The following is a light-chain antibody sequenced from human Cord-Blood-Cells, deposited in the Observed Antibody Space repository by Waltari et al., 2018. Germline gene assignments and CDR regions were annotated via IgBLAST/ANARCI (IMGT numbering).Light chain of an antibody. J-gene: IGLJ2*01. CDR2: EGS. V-gene: IGLV2-23*01. Sequence: QSALTQPASLPGSPGQSTTISCTGTGIVFGGFNLVPWYQQHPGKAPKLMIYEGSKRPSGVSNRFSGSKSGNTASLTISGLQAEDEADYYCCSYAGSSTVVFGGGTKLTVL. CDR1: GIVFGGFNL. CDR3: CSYAGSSTVV.